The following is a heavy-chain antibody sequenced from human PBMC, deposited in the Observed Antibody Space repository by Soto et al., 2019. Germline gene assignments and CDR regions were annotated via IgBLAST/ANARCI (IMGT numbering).Heavy chain of an antibody. CDR3: ARGGGNPASTNDF. CDR2: IHSSGST. CDR1: RGSFSYFH. D-gene: IGHD3-16*01. J-gene: IGHJ4*02. Sequence: QVQLQQWGGGLLKPSETLSLTCGLHRGSFSYFHWSWIRQPPGKGLEWIGEIHSSGSTNYNPSLRSRVTMSIVTCAMQFSLTLYSLTAAYTDVYYCARGGGNPASTNDFWGQGALVTVSS. V-gene: IGHV4-34*01.